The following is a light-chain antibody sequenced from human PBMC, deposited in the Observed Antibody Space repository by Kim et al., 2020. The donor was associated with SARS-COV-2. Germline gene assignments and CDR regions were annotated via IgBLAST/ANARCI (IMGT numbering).Light chain of an antibody. Sequence: ASVGDRVTITCRASQVISNSLAWFQQKPGQAPKSLIYGAVNLYSGVPSKFRGSGSGTDFTLTITSLQPEDFATYYCQQYFGYPYTFGQGTKVDIK. CDR3: QQYFGYPYT. J-gene: IGKJ2*01. V-gene: IGKV1-16*02. CDR1: QVISNS. CDR2: GAV.